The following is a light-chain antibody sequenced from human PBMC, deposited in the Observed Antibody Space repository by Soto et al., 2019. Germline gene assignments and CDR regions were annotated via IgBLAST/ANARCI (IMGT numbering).Light chain of an antibody. CDR2: GSS. Sequence: EIVMTQSPATLSVSPGERATLSCRASQSVSSNLAWYQQKPGQAPRLLIYGSSTRATGIPARFSGSGSGTEFTLTNSSLQSEDVAGDYCEQYNNCISTFGPRTKVYIK. V-gene: IGKV3-15*01. CDR1: QSVSSN. J-gene: IGKJ3*01. CDR3: EQYNNCIST.